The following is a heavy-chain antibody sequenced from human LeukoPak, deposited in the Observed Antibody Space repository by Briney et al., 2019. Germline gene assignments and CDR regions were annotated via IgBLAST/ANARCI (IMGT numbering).Heavy chain of an antibody. CDR3: AKSSGPGGYYYYGMDV. V-gene: IGHV3-21*04. Sequence: GGSLRLSCAASGFTFSSYSMNWVRQAPGKGLEWVPSISSSSSYIYYADSVKGRFTISRDNAKNSLYLQMNSLRAEDTAVYYCAKSSGPGGYYYYGMDVWGQGTTVTVSS. CDR2: ISSSSSYI. J-gene: IGHJ6*02. D-gene: IGHD6-19*01. CDR1: GFTFSSYS.